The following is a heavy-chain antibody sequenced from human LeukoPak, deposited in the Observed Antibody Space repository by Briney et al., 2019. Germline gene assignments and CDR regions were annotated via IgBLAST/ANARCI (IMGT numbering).Heavy chain of an antibody. J-gene: IGHJ5*02. Sequence: TGGSLRLSCAASVFSFTGNAMSWLRQAPGKGLEWVSAISGSGGSTYYADSVKGRFTISRDNSKNKLYLQMNSLRAEDTAVYYCARRQPAYSSSWYDHWGQGTLVTVSS. CDR2: ISGSGGST. CDR3: ARRQPAYSSSWYDH. CDR1: VFSFTGNA. V-gene: IGHV3-23*01. D-gene: IGHD6-13*01.